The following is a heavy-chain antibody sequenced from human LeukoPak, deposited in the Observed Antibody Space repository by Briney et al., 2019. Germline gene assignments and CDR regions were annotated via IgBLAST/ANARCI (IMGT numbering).Heavy chain of an antibody. V-gene: IGHV1-18*01. CDR3: ARYDAAPGYNWFDP. J-gene: IGHJ5*02. CDR2: ISAYNGNT. Sequence: ASVTVSCKASGYTFTSYGISWVRQAPGQGLEWMGWISAYNGNTNYAQKLQGRVTMTTDTSTSTAYMELRSLRSDDTAVYYCARYDAAPGYNWFDPWGQGTLVTVSS. CDR1: GYTFTSYG. D-gene: IGHD6-13*01.